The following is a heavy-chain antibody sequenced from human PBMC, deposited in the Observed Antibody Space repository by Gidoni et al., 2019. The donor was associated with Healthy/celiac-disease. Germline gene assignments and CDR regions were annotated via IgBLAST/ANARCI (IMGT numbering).Heavy chain of an antibody. D-gene: IGHD3-10*01. J-gene: IGHJ4*02. Sequence: EVQLVESGGGLVQPGGSLRRSCAASGFTFSSYDIHWVRQATGKGLEWVSSIGPAGDTYYPGSVKGRCTISRENAKNSLYLQMNSLRAGDTAVYYCARDNGGLTNWGQGTLVTVSS. CDR2: IGPAGDT. CDR3: ARDNGGLTN. CDR1: GFTFSSYD. V-gene: IGHV3-13*01.